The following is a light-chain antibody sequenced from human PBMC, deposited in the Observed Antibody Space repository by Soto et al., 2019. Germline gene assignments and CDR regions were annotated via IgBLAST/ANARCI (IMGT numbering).Light chain of an antibody. CDR1: SGHSTYI. V-gene: IGLV4-60*03. CDR3: ETWDSHTYV. CDR2: LEGSGSY. J-gene: IGLJ1*01. Sequence: QLVLTQSSSASASLGSSVKLTCTLSSGHSTYIIAWHQQQPGKAPRYLMKLEGSGSYNKGSGVPDRFSGSSSGADRYLTISNLQSEDEADYYSETWDSHTYVFGTVSKVTVL.